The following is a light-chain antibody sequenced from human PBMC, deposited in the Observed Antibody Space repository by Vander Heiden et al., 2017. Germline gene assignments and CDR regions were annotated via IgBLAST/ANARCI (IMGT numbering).Light chain of an antibody. CDR2: EDN. V-gene: IGLV6-57*01. CDR3: QSYDSTSVV. J-gene: IGLJ2*01. CDR1: GGSIASAY. Sequence: FMLTQPHSVSESPGKTVTISCTRSGGSIASAYVQWYQQHPGSSPTTVIYEDNRRPSGVPHRFSASIDSSSNSASLTISGLKTDDEADYYCQSYDSTSVVFGGGTKLTVL.